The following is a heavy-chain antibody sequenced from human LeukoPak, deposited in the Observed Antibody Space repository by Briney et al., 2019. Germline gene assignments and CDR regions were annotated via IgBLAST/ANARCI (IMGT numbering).Heavy chain of an antibody. D-gene: IGHD6-6*01. CDR2: ISTYNGNT. CDR1: GYTFTIYG. V-gene: IGHV1-18*01. CDR3: ARDFSSAPSWFDP. J-gene: IGHJ5*02. Sequence: GASVKVSYKASGYTFTIYGITWVRQAPGQGLEWMGWISTYNGNTNYAQRLQGRVTMTTDTSTSTAYMELRSLRSDGTAVYYCARDFSSAPSWFDPWGQGTLVTVSS.